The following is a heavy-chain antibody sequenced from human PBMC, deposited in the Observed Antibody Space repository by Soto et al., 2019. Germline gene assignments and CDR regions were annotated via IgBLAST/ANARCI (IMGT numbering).Heavy chain of an antibody. D-gene: IGHD3-10*01. CDR2: ISAYNGNT. CDR3: ARADSPMVRGVIITFYYYYGMDV. V-gene: IGHV1-18*04. Sequence: SVKVSFKASCYTFTSYGISWVRQAPGQGLEWMGWISAYNGNTNYAQKLQGRVTMTTDTSTSTAYMELRSLRSDDTAVYYCARADSPMVRGVIITFYYYYGMDVWGQGTTVTVSS. CDR1: CYTFTSYG. J-gene: IGHJ6*02.